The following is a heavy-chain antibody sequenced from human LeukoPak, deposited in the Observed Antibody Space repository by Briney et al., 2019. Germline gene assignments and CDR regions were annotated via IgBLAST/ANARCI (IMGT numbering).Heavy chain of an antibody. J-gene: IGHJ6*03. V-gene: IGHV3-9*03. CDR2: VSWNSGST. CDR1: GFTFDNNA. D-gene: IGHD2-15*01. CDR3: AKAPSSWYSDDMDV. Sequence: SGGSLRLSCAASGFTFDNNAMHWVRHAPGKGLGLDSGVSWNSGSTTYADSVKGRFTISRDNAKNSLYLQMNSLRAEDMASYYCAKAPSSWYSDDMDVWGKGTTVTVSS.